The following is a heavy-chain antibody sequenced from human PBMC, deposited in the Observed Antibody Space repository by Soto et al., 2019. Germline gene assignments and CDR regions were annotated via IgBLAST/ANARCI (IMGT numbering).Heavy chain of an antibody. CDR1: GFSFSTYT. D-gene: IGHD3-10*01. J-gene: IGHJ4*02. CDR2: VTGSGGST. V-gene: IGHV3-23*01. Sequence: LRLSCAASGFSFSTYTMTWVRQAPGRGLEWVSTVTGSGGSTYYADSVKGRFTISRDNSKNTLFLQINSLRAEDTALYYCARDRFGTGYFDYWGQGTLVTVSS. CDR3: ARDRFGTGYFDY.